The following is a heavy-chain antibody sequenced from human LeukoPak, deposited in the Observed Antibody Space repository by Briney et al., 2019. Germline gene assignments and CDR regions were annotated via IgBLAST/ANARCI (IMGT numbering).Heavy chain of an antibody. CDR1: GYTFTGYY. D-gene: IGHD3-3*01. J-gene: IGHJ3*02. V-gene: IGHV1-2*02. CDR3: AREKYDFWSGYEHDAFDI. CDR2: INPNSGGT. Sequence: ASVKVSCKASGYTFTGYYMHWVRQAPGQGLEWMGWINPNSGGTNYAQKFQGRVTMTRDTSISTAYMELSRLRSDDTAVYYCAREKYDFWSGYEHDAFDIWGQGTMVTVSS.